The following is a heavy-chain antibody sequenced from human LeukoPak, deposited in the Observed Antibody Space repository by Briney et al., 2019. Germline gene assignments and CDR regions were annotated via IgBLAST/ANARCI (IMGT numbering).Heavy chain of an antibody. CDR1: GYTFTSYD. CDR2: MNPNSGNT. Sequence: ASVKVSCKASGYTFTSYDINWVRQATGQGLEWMGWMNPNSGNTGYAQKFQGRVTMTRNTSISTAYMELSSLRSEDTAVYYCARDGPQTGYSSSWPLFDYWGQGTLVTVSS. CDR3: ARDGPQTGYSSSWPLFDY. V-gene: IGHV1-8*01. D-gene: IGHD6-13*01. J-gene: IGHJ4*02.